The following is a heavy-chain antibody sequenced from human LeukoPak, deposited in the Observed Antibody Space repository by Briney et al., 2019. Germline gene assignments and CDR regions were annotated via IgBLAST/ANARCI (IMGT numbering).Heavy chain of an antibody. Sequence: GGSVSLLYAAWGLTLRTYDMRCAPQARGKALVWVSGIRYRGGSTTYEASVKSRFTISRDNSKKTVYLQMSSLRVEDTAVYYCAKDPVAYNYAYGFDSWGQGTLVTVSS. D-gene: IGHD5-18*01. V-gene: IGHV3-23*01. J-gene: IGHJ4*02. CDR2: IRYRGGST. CDR3: AKDPVAYNYAYGFDS. CDR1: GLTLRTYD.